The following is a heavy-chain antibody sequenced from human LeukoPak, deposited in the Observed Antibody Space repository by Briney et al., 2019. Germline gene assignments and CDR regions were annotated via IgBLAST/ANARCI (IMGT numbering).Heavy chain of an antibody. CDR1: GGSFSGYY. D-gene: IGHD3-10*01. J-gene: IGHJ5*02. CDR3: ARGSGITMVRGVIINWFDP. V-gene: IGHV4-34*01. CDR2: INHSGST. Sequence: SETLSLTCAVYGGSFSGYYWSWIRQPPGKGLEWIGEINHSGSTNYNPSLKSRVTISVDTSKNQFSLKLSSVTAADTAVYYCARGSGITMVRGVIINWFDPWGQGILVTVSP.